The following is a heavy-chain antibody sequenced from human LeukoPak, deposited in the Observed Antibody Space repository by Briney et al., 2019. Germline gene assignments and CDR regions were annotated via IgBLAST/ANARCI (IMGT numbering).Heavy chain of an antibody. D-gene: IGHD2-8*01. J-gene: IGHJ6*02. Sequence: GGSLRLSCAASGFTFSSYSMNWVRQAPGKGLEWVSYISSSSSTIYYADSVKGRFTISRDNAKNSLYLQMNSLRDEDTAVYYCARDNRIVLMVYAKWLGMDVWGQGTTVTVSS. CDR1: GFTFSSYS. V-gene: IGHV3-48*02. CDR3: ARDNRIVLMVYAKWLGMDV. CDR2: ISSSSSTI.